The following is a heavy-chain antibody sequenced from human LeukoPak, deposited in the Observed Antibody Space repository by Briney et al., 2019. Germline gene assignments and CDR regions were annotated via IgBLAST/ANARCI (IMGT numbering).Heavy chain of an antibody. Sequence: ASVKVSCKASGYTFTGYYMHWVRQAPGQGLEWMGWINPNSGGTNYAQKLQGWVTMTRDTSISTAYMELSRLRSDDTAVYYCARAGRGYSYGYDYWGQGTLVTVSS. J-gene: IGHJ4*02. CDR1: GYTFTGYY. CDR2: INPNSGGT. CDR3: ARAGRGYSYGYDY. D-gene: IGHD5-18*01. V-gene: IGHV1-2*04.